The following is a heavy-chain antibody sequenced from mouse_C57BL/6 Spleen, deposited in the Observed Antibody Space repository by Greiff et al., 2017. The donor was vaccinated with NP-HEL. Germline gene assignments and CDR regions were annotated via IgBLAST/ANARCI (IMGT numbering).Heavy chain of an antibody. CDR1: GFTFSDYG. CDR3: SRQLLFDF. Sequence: EVKLMESGGGLVKPGGSLKLSCAASGFTFSDYGMHWVRQAPEKGLEWVAYISSGSSTIYYAATGKGRVTISRDNANNTLFLQMTSLRSDATAMYYSSRQLLFDFWGQGNTRTVSS. J-gene: IGHJ2*01. D-gene: IGHD4-1*02. CDR2: ISSGSSTI. V-gene: IGHV5-17*01.